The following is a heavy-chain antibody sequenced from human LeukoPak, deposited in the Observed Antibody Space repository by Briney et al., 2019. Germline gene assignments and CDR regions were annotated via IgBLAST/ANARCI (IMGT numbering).Heavy chain of an antibody. Sequence: GGSLGLSCAASGLTFSTYAMTWVRQAPGKGLEWVSGISGSGANTFYADSVKGRFTISRDNSKSTLYLQMNALRADDTAVYYCAAGLVPPAAFDYWGQGTLVTVSS. CDR3: AAGLVPPAAFDY. V-gene: IGHV3-23*01. CDR1: GLTFSTYA. J-gene: IGHJ4*02. CDR2: ISGSGANT. D-gene: IGHD6-13*01.